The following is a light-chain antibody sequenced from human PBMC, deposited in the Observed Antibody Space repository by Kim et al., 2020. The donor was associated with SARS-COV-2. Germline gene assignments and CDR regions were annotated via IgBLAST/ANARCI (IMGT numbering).Light chain of an antibody. CDR2: DDT. V-gene: IGLV2-11*01. J-gene: IGLJ3*02. CDR1: NDDARTYTY. CDR3: CSYAGFWL. Sequence: QSALTQPRSVSGSPGQSVVISCTGTNDDARTYTYVSWYQQHPGKAPKLVIYDDTLRPSGVPVRFSGSKSGNTASLTISGLQTEDEADYYCCSYAGFWLFGGGTQLTVL.